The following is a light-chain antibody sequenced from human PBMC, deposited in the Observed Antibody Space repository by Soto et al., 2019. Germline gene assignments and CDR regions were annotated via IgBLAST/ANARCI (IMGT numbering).Light chain of an antibody. J-gene: IGLJ1*01. CDR1: GNDVGAYNY. Sequence: QSVLAQPRSVSGSPGQLLTISCTGTGNDVGAYNYVSWYQQHPGRPPKLMIYDVTKWPSGVPERFSGSKSGNTASLTISGLQAEDEADYFCCSYAGGYIYLFGTGTKVTVL. CDR3: CSYAGGYIYL. CDR2: DVT. V-gene: IGLV2-11*01.